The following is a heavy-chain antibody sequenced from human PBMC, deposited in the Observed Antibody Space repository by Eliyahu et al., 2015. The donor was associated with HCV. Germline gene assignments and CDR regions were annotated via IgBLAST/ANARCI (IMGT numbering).Heavy chain of an antibody. Sequence: EVQLLESGGGLVQPGGSLRLSCAASGFTFSSYAMXWVRQAPGKGLEWVSAISGSGGSTYYADSVKGRFTISRDNSKNTLYLQMNSLRAEDTAVYYCAKASYSSSRGRGSYYYYGMDVWGQGTTVTVSS. D-gene: IGHD6-13*01. V-gene: IGHV3-23*01. J-gene: IGHJ6*02. CDR1: GFTFSSYA. CDR2: ISGSGGST. CDR3: AKASYSSSRGRGSYYYYGMDV.